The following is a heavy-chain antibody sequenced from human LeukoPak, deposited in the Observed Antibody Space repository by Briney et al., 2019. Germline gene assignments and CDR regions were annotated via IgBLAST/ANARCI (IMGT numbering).Heavy chain of an antibody. V-gene: IGHV3-30-3*01. J-gene: IGHJ6*02. CDR3: ARFVANWNPGGMDV. CDR2: ISYDGSNK. Sequence: GGSLRLSCAASGFTFSSYAMHWVRQAPGKGLEWVAVISYDGSNKYYADSVKGRFTVSRDNSGNSIYLQMNSLRAEDTAVYYCARFVANWNPGGMDVWGQGTTVIVSS. CDR1: GFTFSSYA. D-gene: IGHD1-20*01.